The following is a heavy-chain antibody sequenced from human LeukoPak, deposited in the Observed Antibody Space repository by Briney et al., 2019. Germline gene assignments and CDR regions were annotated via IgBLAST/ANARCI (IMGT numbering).Heavy chain of an antibody. CDR2: ISVYNGNT. CDR1: GYTFTSYG. Sequence: ASVKVSCTASGYTFTSYGISWVRQAPGQGLEWMGWISVYNGNTNYAQTLQGRVTMTTDTSTRTAYMELSSLRSDDTAVYYCARDLEQHSDYWGQGTLVSVPS. J-gene: IGHJ4*02. D-gene: IGHD1/OR15-1a*01. CDR3: ARDLEQHSDY. V-gene: IGHV1-18*01.